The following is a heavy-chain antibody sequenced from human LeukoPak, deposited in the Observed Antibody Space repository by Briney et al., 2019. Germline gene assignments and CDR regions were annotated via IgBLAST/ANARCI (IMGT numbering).Heavy chain of an antibody. V-gene: IGHV3-74*01. J-gene: IGHJ3*02. Sequence: GGSLRLSCAASGFPFSSSWVHWVRQAPGKGLVWVSRISGDGGSTEYADSVKGRFAISRDNAKNTLYLQMNSLRAEDTAVYYCAARFRDGLDIWGQGTTVTVSS. CDR1: GFPFSSSW. CDR2: ISGDGGST. CDR3: AARFRDGLDI.